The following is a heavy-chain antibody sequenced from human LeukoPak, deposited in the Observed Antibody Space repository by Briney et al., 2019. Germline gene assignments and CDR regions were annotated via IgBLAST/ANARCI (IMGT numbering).Heavy chain of an antibody. D-gene: IGHD3-9*01. CDR2: INPNSGGT. CDR3: ARYRLESRYFDWEAHRSWRDY. J-gene: IGHJ4*02. V-gene: IGHV1-2*02. CDR1: GYTFTGYY. Sequence: GASVKVSCKASGYTFTGYYMHWVRQAPGQGLEWMGWINPNSGGTNYAQKFQGRVTMTRDTSISTAYMELSRLRSDDTAVYYCARYRLESRYFDWEAHRSWRDYWGQGTLVTVSS.